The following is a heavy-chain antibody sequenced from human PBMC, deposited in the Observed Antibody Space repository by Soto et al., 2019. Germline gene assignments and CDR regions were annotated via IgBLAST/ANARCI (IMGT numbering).Heavy chain of an antibody. CDR1: GGSISSSSYY. CDR2: IYYSGST. D-gene: IGHD6-19*01. CDR3: TRHSSPNDY. Sequence: QLQLQESGPGLVKPSETLSLTCTVSGGSISSSSYYWGWIRQPPGKGLEWIGSIYYSGSTYYNPSLKSRVTISVDTSKSQISLKLRSVTAAGTAMYYCTRHSSPNDYWGQGNLVTVS. J-gene: IGHJ4*02. V-gene: IGHV4-39*01.